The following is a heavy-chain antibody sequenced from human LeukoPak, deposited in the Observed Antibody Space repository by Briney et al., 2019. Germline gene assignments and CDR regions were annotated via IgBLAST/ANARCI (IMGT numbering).Heavy chain of an antibody. J-gene: IGHJ4*02. Sequence: GGSLRLSCAASGFTFSSYGMSWVRQAPGKGLEWVSAISGSGGSTYYADSVKGRFTISRDNAKNSLYLQMNSLRAEDTAVYYCARGVGSGSYYTPPDYWGQGTLVTVSS. V-gene: IGHV3-23*01. CDR1: GFTFSSYG. CDR3: ARGVGSGSYYTPPDY. CDR2: ISGSGGST. D-gene: IGHD3-10*01.